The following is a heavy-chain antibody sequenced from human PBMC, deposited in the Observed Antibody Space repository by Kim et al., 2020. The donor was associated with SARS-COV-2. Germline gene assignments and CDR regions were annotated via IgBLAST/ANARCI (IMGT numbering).Heavy chain of an antibody. CDR3: TSGPAAYDFWSGYQSLFDY. V-gene: IGHV3-30*03. D-gene: IGHD3-3*01. J-gene: IGHJ4*02. CDR1: GFTFSSYG. CDR2: ISYDGSNK. Sequence: GGSLRLSCAASGFTFSSYGMHWVRQAPGKGLEWVAVISYDGSNKYYADSVKGRFTISRDNSKNTLYLQMNSLRAEDTAVYYCTSGPAAYDFWSGYQSLFDYWGQGTLVTVSS.